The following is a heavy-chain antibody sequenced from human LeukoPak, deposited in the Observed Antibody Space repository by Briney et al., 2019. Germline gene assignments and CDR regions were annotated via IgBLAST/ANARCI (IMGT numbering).Heavy chain of an antibody. CDR3: ARGVYGDYSYAY. CDR2: TIPIFGTA. J-gene: IGHJ4*02. D-gene: IGHD4-17*01. Sequence: ASVKVSCKASGGTFSSYAISWVRQAPGQGLEWMGGTIPIFGTANYAQKFQGRVTITADESTSTAYMELSSLRSEDTAVYYCARGVYGDYSYAYWGQGTLVTVSS. CDR1: GGTFSSYA. V-gene: IGHV1-69*13.